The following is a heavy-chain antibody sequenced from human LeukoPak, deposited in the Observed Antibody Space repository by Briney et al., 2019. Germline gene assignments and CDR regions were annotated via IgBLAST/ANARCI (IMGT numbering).Heavy chain of an antibody. CDR3: ASDSTIFGGGY. D-gene: IGHD3-3*01. Sequence: SETLSLTCTVSGGSISSSSYYWGWIRQPPGKGLEWIGSIYYSGSTYYNPSLKSRVTISVDTSKNQFSLKLSSVTAADTAVYYCASDSTIFGGGYWGQGTLVTVSS. V-gene: IGHV4-39*07. CDR1: GGSISSSSYY. CDR2: IYYSGST. J-gene: IGHJ4*02.